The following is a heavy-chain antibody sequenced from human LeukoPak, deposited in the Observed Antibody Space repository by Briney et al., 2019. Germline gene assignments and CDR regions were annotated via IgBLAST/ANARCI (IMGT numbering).Heavy chain of an antibody. CDR2: ISSSSSYI. V-gene: IGHV3-21*01. J-gene: IGHJ4*02. CDR1: EFTFSSHG. CDR3: ASTSLGSRLDY. D-gene: IGHD1-26*01. Sequence: GGTLRLSCAASEFTFSSHGMNWVRQAPGKGLEWVSSISSSSSYIYYADSVKGRFTISRDNAKNSLYLQINSLRAEDTAVYYCASTSLGSRLDYWGQGTLVTVSS.